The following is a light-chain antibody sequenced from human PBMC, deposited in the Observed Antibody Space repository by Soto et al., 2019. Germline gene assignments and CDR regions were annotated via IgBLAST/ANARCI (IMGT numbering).Light chain of an antibody. Sequence: QLVLTQPAAVSGSPGQSITISCTGTSSDVGNYNLVSWYQQYPGKAPKLMIYATSKRPSGVSNRFSGPKSGDTASLTISGLQAEDEADYYCTSFARGSTLVFGGGTKLTVL. J-gene: IGLJ3*02. CDR2: ATS. CDR1: SSDVGNYNL. V-gene: IGLV2-23*01. CDR3: TSFARGSTLV.